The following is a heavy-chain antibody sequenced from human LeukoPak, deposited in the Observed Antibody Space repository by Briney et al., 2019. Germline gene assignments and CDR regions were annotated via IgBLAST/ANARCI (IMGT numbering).Heavy chain of an antibody. CDR1: GGSISSSSYY. Sequence: SETLSLTCTVSGGSISSSSYYWGWIRQPPGKGLEWIGSTYYSGSTYYNPSLKSRVTISVDTSKNQFSLKLSSVTAADTAVYYCAIFMVRGVIVAFDIWGQGTMVTVSS. J-gene: IGHJ3*02. D-gene: IGHD3-10*01. CDR2: TYYSGST. V-gene: IGHV4-39*01. CDR3: AIFMVRGVIVAFDI.